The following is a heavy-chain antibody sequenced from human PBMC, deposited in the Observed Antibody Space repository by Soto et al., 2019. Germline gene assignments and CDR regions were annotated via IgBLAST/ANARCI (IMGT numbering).Heavy chain of an antibody. Sequence: ASVKVSCKAPGGTFSSYAISWVRQAPGQGLEWMGGIIPIFGTANYAQKFQGRVTITADESTSTAYMELSSLRSEDTAVYYCADSRGNYYDSSGYYPYDAFDIWGQGTMATVSS. D-gene: IGHD3-22*01. V-gene: IGHV1-69*13. CDR3: ADSRGNYYDSSGYYPYDAFDI. CDR1: GGTFSSYA. CDR2: IIPIFGTA. J-gene: IGHJ3*02.